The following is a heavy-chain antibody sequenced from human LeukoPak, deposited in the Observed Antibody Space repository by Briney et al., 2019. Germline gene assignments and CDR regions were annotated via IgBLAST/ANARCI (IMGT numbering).Heavy chain of an antibody. CDR3: ARAYYDSSGNFLGAFDI. Sequence: ASVKVSCKASGYTFSSYAMHWVRQAPRQRLEWMGWINAGNGNTKYSQKFQGRVTITRDTSASTAYMELSSLRSEDTAVYFCARAYYDSSGNFLGAFDIWGQGTMVTVSS. CDR2: INAGNGNT. J-gene: IGHJ3*02. V-gene: IGHV1-3*01. D-gene: IGHD3-22*01. CDR1: GYTFSSYA.